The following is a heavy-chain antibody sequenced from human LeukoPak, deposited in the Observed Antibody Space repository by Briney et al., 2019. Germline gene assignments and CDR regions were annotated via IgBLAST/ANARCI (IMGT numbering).Heavy chain of an antibody. Sequence: SETLSLTCAVYGGSFSGYYWSWIRQPPGKGLEWIGEINHSGGTNYNPSLKSRVTISVDTSKNQFSLKLSSVTAADTAVYYCARASGTSPVDFDYWGQGTLVTVSS. V-gene: IGHV4-34*01. CDR2: INHSGGT. CDR3: ARASGTSPVDFDY. CDR1: GGSFSGYY. D-gene: IGHD1-1*01. J-gene: IGHJ4*02.